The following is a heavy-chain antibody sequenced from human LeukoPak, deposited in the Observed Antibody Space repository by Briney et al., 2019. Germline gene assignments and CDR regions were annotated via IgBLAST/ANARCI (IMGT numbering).Heavy chain of an antibody. J-gene: IGHJ4*02. Sequence: PGGSLRLSCAASGFIFYDYTMHWVRQAPGKGLEWVSLISWDGDSTYYADSVKGRFTISRDNSKDSLFLQMNSLRTEDTALYYCAKDNRRTTYCGGDCFFDQWGQGTLVTVSS. V-gene: IGHV3-43*01. CDR1: GFIFYDYT. D-gene: IGHD2-21*02. CDR2: ISWDGDST. CDR3: AKDNRRTTYCGGDCFFDQ.